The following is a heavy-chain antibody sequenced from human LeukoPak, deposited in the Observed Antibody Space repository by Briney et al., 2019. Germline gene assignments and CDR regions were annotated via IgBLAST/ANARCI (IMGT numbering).Heavy chain of an antibody. CDR1: GFSFSSYA. J-gene: IGHJ4*02. D-gene: IGHD2-2*01. V-gene: IGHV3-23*01. CDR3: AKNKYGCSSTSCYGLDY. Sequence: GGALRLSCAPSGFSFSSYAMSWVRQAPGKGVEWVSAISGSGGSTYYADSVKGRFTISRENSKNTLYLQISSLRPEATAVYSCAKNKYGCSSTSCYGLDYWGQGTLVTVSS. CDR2: ISGSGGST.